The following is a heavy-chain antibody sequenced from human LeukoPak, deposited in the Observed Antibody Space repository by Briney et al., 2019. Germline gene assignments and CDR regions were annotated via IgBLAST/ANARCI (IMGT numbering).Heavy chain of an antibody. Sequence: PGGSLRLSCAASGFPFRNVWMSWVRQAPGKGLEWVGRIKSKSHGETTDYAAPVKGRFTISRDDPQNTLYLQMDSLKTEDTAVYYCSGVSGGESSGYPLDPWGQGTLVTVSS. V-gene: IGHV3-15*01. CDR1: GFPFRNVW. CDR3: SGVSGGESSGYPLDP. J-gene: IGHJ5*02. CDR2: IKSKSHGETT. D-gene: IGHD3-22*01.